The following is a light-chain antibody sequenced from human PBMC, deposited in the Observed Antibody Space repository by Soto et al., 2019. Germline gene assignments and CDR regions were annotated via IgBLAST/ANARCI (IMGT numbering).Light chain of an antibody. CDR3: QQYVSSVT. CDR1: QSVSSSY. V-gene: IGKV3-20*01. J-gene: IGKJ1*01. Sequence: EIVLTQSPGTLSLSPGERATLSCRASQSVSSSYLAWYQQKPGQAPRLLIYVASSRATGIPDRFSGSGSGTDFTLTISRLEPEDFAVYYCQQYVSSVTFGQGTKVEIK. CDR2: VAS.